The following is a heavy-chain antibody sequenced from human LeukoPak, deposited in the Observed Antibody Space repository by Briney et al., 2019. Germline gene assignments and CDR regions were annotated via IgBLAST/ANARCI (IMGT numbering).Heavy chain of an antibody. D-gene: IGHD6-19*01. V-gene: IGHV3-74*01. J-gene: IGHJ5*02. CDR1: GFTFSSYW. CDR3: ATTDSLSSGWS. CDR2: INSDGSST. Sequence: GGSLRLSCAASGFTFSSYWMHWVRQAPGKGLVWVSRINSDGSSTTYADSVKGRFTVSRDNAKNTLYLQMNSLRVEDTAVYYCATTDSLSSGWSWGQGTLVTVSS.